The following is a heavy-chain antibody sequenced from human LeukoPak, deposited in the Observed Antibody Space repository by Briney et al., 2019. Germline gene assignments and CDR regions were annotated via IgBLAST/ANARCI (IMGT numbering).Heavy chain of an antibody. D-gene: IGHD2-2*01. J-gene: IGHJ4*02. CDR1: GFTFTSYT. Sequence: GGSLRLSCAASGFTFTSYTMNWVRQAPGKGLEWVSSISSTSSYIYCTDSVKGRFTISRDNAKNSLYLQMNSLRAEDTAVYYCARVAGYCSSTSNCYSDYWGQGTLVTVSS. CDR2: ISSTSSYI. V-gene: IGHV3-21*01. CDR3: ARVAGYCSSTSNCYSDY.